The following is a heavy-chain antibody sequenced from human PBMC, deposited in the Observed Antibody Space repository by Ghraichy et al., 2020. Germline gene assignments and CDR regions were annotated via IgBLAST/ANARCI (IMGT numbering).Heavy chain of an antibody. J-gene: IGHJ4*02. CDR2: IYHGGSA. Sequence: SETLSLTCVVSGGSLISCNWWSWVRQSPGKGLEWIGEIYHGGSATYNPSLKRRVTISIDKSNNQFSLTMTSVTAADTAVYYCARDSDFYGAGPPGGLVFYSWGRET. V-gene: IGHV4/OR15-8*01. CDR3: ARDSDFYGAGPPGGLVFYS. D-gene: IGHD4/OR15-4a*01. CDR1: GGSLISCNW.